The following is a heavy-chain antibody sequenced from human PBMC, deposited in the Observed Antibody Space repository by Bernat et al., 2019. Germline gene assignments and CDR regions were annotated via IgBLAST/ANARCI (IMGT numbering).Heavy chain of an antibody. CDR2: ISNDGRNK. J-gene: IGHJ4*02. CDR3: AKERDSSNWYGGGFDY. Sequence: QVQLVESGGGVVQPGRSLRLSCAASGFTFSSYGMHWVRQAPGKGLGWVAVISNDGRNKYYADSLKDPLTISIYNSQNTLYLQMNSLRVEDTAVYYCAKERDSSNWYGGGFDYWGQGTLVTVSS. V-gene: IGHV3-30*18. D-gene: IGHD6-13*01. CDR1: GFTFSSYG.